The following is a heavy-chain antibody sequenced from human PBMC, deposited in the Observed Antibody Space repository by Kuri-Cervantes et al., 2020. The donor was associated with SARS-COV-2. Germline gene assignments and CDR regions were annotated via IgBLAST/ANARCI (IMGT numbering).Heavy chain of an antibody. CDR1: GGTFSSYA. CDR3: ARASGDSSGYYRGRYFQH. V-gene: IGHV1-69*06. D-gene: IGHD3-22*01. Sequence: SVKVSCKASGGTFSSYAISWVRQAPGQGLEWMGGIIPIFGTANYAQKFQGRVTITADKSTSTAYMELSSLRSEDTAVFYCARASGDSSGYYRGRYFQHWGQGTLVTVSS. J-gene: IGHJ1*01. CDR2: IIPIFGTA.